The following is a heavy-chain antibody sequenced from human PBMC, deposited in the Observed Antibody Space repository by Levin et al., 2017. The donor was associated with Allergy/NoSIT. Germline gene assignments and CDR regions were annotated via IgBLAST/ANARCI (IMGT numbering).Heavy chain of an antibody. CDR2: ISYDGSNK. Sequence: PGGSLRLSCAASGFTFSSYAMHWVRQAPGKGLEWVAVISYDGSNKYYADSVKGRFTISRDNSKNTLYLQMNSLRAEDTAVYYCASPLYGSGACGYWGQGTLVTVSS. CDR3: ASPLYGSGACGY. V-gene: IGHV3-30-3*01. J-gene: IGHJ4*02. D-gene: IGHD3-10*01. CDR1: GFTFSSYA.